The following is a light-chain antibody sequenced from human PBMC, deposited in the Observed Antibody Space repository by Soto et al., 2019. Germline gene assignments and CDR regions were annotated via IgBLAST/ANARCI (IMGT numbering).Light chain of an antibody. CDR3: CSYAGTYVV. CDR1: SSDVGGYNY. J-gene: IGLJ2*01. Sequence: QSALTQPRSVSGSPGQSVTISCTGTSSDVGGYNYVSWYQQHPGKAPKLIISDVSKRPSGVPDHFSGSKSGNTASLTISGLQAEDEADYYCCSYAGTYVVFGGGTKLTVL. V-gene: IGLV2-11*01. CDR2: DVS.